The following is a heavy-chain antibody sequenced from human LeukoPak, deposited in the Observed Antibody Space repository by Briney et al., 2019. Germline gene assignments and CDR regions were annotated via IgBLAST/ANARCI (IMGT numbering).Heavy chain of an antibody. D-gene: IGHD2-2*01. CDR2: IYYSGST. V-gene: IGHV4-59*01. CDR1: GGSISSYY. J-gene: IGHJ4*02. Sequence: SETLSLTCTVSGGSISSYYWSWIRQPPGKGLEWIGYIYYSGSTNYNPSLKCRVTISVDTSKNQFSLKLSSVTAADTAVYYCARGYQLLYYWGQGTLVTVSS. CDR3: ARGYQLLYY.